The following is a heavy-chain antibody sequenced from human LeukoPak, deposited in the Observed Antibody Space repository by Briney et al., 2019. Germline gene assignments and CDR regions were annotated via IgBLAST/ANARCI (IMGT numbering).Heavy chain of an antibody. CDR1: GYTFTSYG. V-gene: IGHV1-18*01. D-gene: IGHD3-22*01. Sequence: ASVKVSCKASGYTFTSYGISWVRQAPGQGLEWMGWSSAYNGNTNYAQKLQGRVTMTTDTSTSTAYMELRSLRSDDTAVYYCARVRWEDYYDSSLKVYFDVWGRGALVTVSS. CDR2: SSAYNGNT. J-gene: IGHJ2*01. CDR3: ARVRWEDYYDSSLKVYFDV.